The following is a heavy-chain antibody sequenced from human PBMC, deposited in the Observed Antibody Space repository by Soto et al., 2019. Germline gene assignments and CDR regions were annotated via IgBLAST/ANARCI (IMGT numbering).Heavy chain of an antibody. Sequence: QTLSLPCAISGDNVSSNSAAWNWIRPSPSRGLEWLGRTYYRSKWYNDYAVSVKSRITINPDTSKNQFSLQPNSVTPEDTAVYYCARDLDIVVVPAAQKRAFDIWGQGKMVTVS. CDR1: GDNVSSNSAA. V-gene: IGHV6-1*01. D-gene: IGHD2-2*01. J-gene: IGHJ3*02. CDR2: TYYRSKWYN. CDR3: ARDLDIVVVPAAQKRAFDI.